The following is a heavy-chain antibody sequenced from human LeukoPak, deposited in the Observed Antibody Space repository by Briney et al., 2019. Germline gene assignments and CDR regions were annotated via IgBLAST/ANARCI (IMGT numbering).Heavy chain of an antibody. J-gene: IGHJ1*01. CDR1: GFTFSSHG. CDR3: ANWAGGNSDGTYEH. CDR2: IAYDGSYV. Sequence: GGSLRLSCAASGFTFSSHGMHWVRQAPGKGLEWLTLIAYDGSYVYYADSVKGRFTISRDNSKNTLYLQMNSLVTEDTAMYYCANWAGGNSDGTYEHWGQGTLVSVSS. D-gene: IGHD4-23*01. V-gene: IGHV3-30*18.